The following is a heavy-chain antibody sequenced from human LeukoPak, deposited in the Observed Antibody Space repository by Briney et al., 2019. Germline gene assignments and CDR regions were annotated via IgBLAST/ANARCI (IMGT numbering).Heavy chain of an antibody. CDR1: GFTFSSYS. V-gene: IGHV3-21*01. CDR2: ISSRSSYI. J-gene: IGHJ3*02. CDR3: ARVFCGGDCSDAFDI. Sequence: GGSLRLSCAASGFTFSSYSMNWVRQAPGKGREWVSSISSRSSYIYYADSVKGRFTISRDNAKNSLYLQMNSLRAEDTAVYYCARVFCGGDCSDAFDIWGQGTMVTVSS. D-gene: IGHD2-21*02.